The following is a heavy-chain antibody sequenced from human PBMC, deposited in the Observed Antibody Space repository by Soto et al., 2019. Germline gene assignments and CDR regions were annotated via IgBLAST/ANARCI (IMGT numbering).Heavy chain of an antibody. Sequence: GASVKVSCKASGYTFTSYGIRWVRQAPEQGLEWMGWISAYNGNTNYAQKLQGRVTMTTDTSTSTAYRELSSLRSDDTAVYYCARDDARIAARPVSSDYWGQGTLVTVPS. CDR1: GYTFTSYG. J-gene: IGHJ4*02. D-gene: IGHD6-6*01. CDR3: ARDDARIAARPVSSDY. CDR2: ISAYNGNT. V-gene: IGHV1-18*01.